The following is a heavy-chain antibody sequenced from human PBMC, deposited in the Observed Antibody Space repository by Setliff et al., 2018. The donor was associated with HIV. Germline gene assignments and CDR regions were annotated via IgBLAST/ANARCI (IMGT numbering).Heavy chain of an antibody. J-gene: IGHJ4*02. CDR2: MNPNSGNT. CDR1: GYTFTTYD. V-gene: IGHV1-8*02. D-gene: IGHD3-3*01. CDR3: ASARIPTGGVSTSLDF. Sequence: ASVKVSCKASGYTFTTYDINWVRQATGQGLEWMGRMNPNSGNTGYAQEIQGRVTMTRNTSISTAYMELSSLRPEDTAVYYCASARIPTGGVSTSLDFWGQGALVTVSS.